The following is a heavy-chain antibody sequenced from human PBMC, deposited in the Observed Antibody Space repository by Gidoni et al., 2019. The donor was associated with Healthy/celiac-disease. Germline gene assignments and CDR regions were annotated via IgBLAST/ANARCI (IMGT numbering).Heavy chain of an antibody. D-gene: IGHD2-2*02. CDR3: ARVVPAAITDDWFDP. V-gene: IGHV4-39*07. CDR2: IYYSGST. J-gene: IGHJ5*02. CDR1: GGSIRSSSYY. Sequence: QLQLQESGPGLVKPSETLSLTCTVSGGSIRSSSYYWGWIRQPPGKGLEWIGSIYYSGSTYYNPSLKSRVTISVDTSKNQFSLKLSSVTAADTAVYYCARVVPAAITDDWFDPWGQGTLVTVSS.